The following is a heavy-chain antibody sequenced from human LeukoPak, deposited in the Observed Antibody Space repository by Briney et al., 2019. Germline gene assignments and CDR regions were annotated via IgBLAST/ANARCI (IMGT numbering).Heavy chain of an antibody. CDR2: ISYDGSNK. D-gene: IGHD5-12*01. V-gene: IGHV3-30-3*01. J-gene: IGHJ4*02. CDR1: GFTFSSYA. Sequence: GGSLRLSCAASGFTFSSYAMHWVRQAPGKGLEWVAVISYDGSNKYYADSVKGRFTTSRDNSKNTLYLQMNSLRAEDSAVYYCARVVATSFDYWGQGTLVTVSS. CDR3: ARVVATSFDY.